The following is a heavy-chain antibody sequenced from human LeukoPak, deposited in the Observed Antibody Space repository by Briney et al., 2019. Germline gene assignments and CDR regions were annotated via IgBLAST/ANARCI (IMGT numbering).Heavy chain of an antibody. CDR2: VSGSGGTT. D-gene: IGHD1-1*01. Sequence: GGSLRLSCAASGFTFSSYAMTWVRQAPGKGLEWVSAVSGSGGTTYHADSVKGRFTISRDNSKNTLFLRMNSLRVEDTAVYYCAKDALRPVPLDAFDIWGQGTMVTVSS. J-gene: IGHJ3*02. CDR3: AKDALRPVPLDAFDI. CDR1: GFTFSSYA. V-gene: IGHV3-23*01.